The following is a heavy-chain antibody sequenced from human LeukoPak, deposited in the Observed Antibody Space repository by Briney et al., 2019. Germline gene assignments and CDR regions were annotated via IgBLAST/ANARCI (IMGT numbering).Heavy chain of an antibody. CDR2: INPNSGGT. V-gene: IGHV1-2*04. J-gene: IGHJ4*02. CDR3: ARASFRGYSYSYLGY. CDR1: GYTFTGYY. Sequence: GASVKVSCKASGYTFTGYYMHWVRQAPGQGLEWMGWINPNSGGTNYAQKFQGWVTMTRDTSISTAYMELSRLRSDDTAVYYCARASFRGYSYSYLGYWGQGTLVTVSS. D-gene: IGHD5-18*01.